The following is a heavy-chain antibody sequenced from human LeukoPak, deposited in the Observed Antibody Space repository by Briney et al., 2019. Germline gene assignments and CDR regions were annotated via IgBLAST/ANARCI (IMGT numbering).Heavy chain of an antibody. J-gene: IGHJ5*01. Sequence: GESLKISSRRPDNSLPTSRIAGGGQMPGKGLEWMGIIYPGDSDTRYSQSFQGQVTISADKSISYADLRWSSLKATDAAICDWSRLGLSGFDSWGQGTLVTVSS. D-gene: IGHD2-15*01. CDR1: DNSLPTSR. CDR3: SRLGLSGFDS. CDR2: IYPGDSDT. V-gene: IGHV5-51*01.